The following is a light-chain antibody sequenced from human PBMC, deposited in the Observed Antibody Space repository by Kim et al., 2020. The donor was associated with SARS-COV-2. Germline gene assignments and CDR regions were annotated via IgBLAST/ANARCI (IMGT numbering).Light chain of an antibody. V-gene: IGLV2-11*03. CDR3: CSYAGSYTI. CDR2: DVN. Sequence: PGQAVTLSCTGTSKDVGGYKYVSWYQQHPGKAPKLMIYDVNNRPSGVPDCFSGSKSGNTASLTISGLQPEDEADYYCCSYAGSYTIFGGGTQLTVL. J-gene: IGLJ2*01. CDR1: SKDVGGYKY.